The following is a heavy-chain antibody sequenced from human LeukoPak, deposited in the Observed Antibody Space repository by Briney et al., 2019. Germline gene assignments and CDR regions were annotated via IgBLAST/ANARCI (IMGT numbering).Heavy chain of an antibody. CDR3: ARIGGRSGAADGFDI. D-gene: IGHD6-19*01. Sequence: GGSLRLSCTASGFIFSTYGMHWVRQAPGKGLEWVAVIWYDGSNKNYVDSVKGRLTISRDNSKNTLYLQMSSLRAEDTAVYYCARIGGRSGAADGFDIWGQGTMVTVSP. CDR1: GFIFSTYG. V-gene: IGHV3-33*01. J-gene: IGHJ3*02. CDR2: IWYDGSNK.